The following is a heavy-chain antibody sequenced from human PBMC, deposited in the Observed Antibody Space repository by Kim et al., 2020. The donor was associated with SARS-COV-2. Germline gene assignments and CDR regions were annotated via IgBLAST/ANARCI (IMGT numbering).Heavy chain of an antibody. CDR3: ARGPITMVRGVILYYFDY. Sequence: GGSLRLSCAASGFTVSSNYMSWVRQAPGKGLEWVSVIYSGGSTYYADSVKGRFTISRDNSKNTQYLQMNRLRAEDTAVYYCARGPITMVRGVILYYFDYWGQGNLVTVSS. D-gene: IGHD3-10*01. J-gene: IGHJ4*02. V-gene: IGHV3-66*02. CDR2: IYSGGST. CDR1: GFTVSSNY.